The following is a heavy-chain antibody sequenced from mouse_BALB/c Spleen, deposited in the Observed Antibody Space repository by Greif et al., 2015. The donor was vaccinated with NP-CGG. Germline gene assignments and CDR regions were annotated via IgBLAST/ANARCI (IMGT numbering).Heavy chain of an antibody. CDR1: GYTFTSYW. V-gene: IGHV1S22*01. Sequence: LQQSGSELVRPGASVKLSCKASGYTFTSYWMHWVKQRLGQGLEWIGNIYPGSGSTNYDEKFKSKATLTVDTSSSTAYMQLNSLTSEDSAVYYCTRLGNYGYWGQGTTLTVSS. D-gene: IGHD2-1*01. CDR3: TRLGNYGY. J-gene: IGHJ2*01. CDR2: IYPGSGST.